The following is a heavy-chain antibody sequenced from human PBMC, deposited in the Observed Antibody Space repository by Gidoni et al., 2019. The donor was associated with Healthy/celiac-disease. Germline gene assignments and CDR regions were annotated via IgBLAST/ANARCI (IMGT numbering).Heavy chain of an antibody. V-gene: IGHV4-39*01. Sequence: QLQLQESGPGLVTPSETLSLTCTVSGGSISSSSYYWGWIRQPPGKGLEWIGSIYYSGSTYYNPSLKSRVTISVDTSKNQFSLKLSSVTAADTAVYYCARLGYDSSGYYSGDYWGQGTLVTVSS. J-gene: IGHJ4*02. D-gene: IGHD3-22*01. CDR1: GGSISSSSYY. CDR2: IYYSGST. CDR3: ARLGYDSSGYYSGDY.